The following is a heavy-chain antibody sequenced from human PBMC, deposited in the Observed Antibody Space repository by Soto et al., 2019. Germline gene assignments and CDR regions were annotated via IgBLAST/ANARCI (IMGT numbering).Heavy chain of an antibody. Sequence: QVQVVQSGAEVKEPGSSVKVSCKASGDIFTTYAINLVRQAPGQGLVWMGGIKPAIGSANYAPTFQGRLTITADDLTATAYMDLTSLTSEDTAVYYCARGLLVGHETVDYWGQGTLVTVSS. CDR1: GDIFTTYA. CDR2: IKPAIGSA. J-gene: IGHJ4*02. CDR3: ARGLLVGHETVDY. V-gene: IGHV1-69*01. D-gene: IGHD1-26*01.